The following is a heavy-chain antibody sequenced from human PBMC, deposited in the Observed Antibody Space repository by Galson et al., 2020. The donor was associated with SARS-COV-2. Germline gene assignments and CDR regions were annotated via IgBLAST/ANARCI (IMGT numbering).Heavy chain of an antibody. D-gene: IGHD6-6*01. Sequence: SVKVSCKASGGTFSSYAISWVRQAPGQGLEWMGGIIPIFGTANYAQKFQGIVTITADESTSTAYMELSSLRSEDTAVYYCARGGSSNPDKYYYYYYGMDVWGQGTTVTVSS. CDR3: ARGGSSNPDKYYYYYYGMDV. CDR2: IIPIFGTA. V-gene: IGHV1-69*13. CDR1: GGTFSSYA. J-gene: IGHJ6*02.